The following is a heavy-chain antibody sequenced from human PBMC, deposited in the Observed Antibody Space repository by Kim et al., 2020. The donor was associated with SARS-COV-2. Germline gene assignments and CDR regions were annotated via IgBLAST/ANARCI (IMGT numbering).Heavy chain of an antibody. V-gene: IGHV1-2*04. CDR2: INPNRGGT. J-gene: IGHJ6*02. CDR1: GYTFTGYY. D-gene: IGHD3-10*01. Sequence: ASVKVSCKASGYTFTGYYMHWVRQAPGQGLEWMGWINPNRGGTNYAQKFQGWVTMTRDTSISTAYMELSRLRSDDTAVYYCASYSREGFGELGHGYYGMDVWGQGTTVTVSS. CDR3: ASYSREGFGELGHGYYGMDV.